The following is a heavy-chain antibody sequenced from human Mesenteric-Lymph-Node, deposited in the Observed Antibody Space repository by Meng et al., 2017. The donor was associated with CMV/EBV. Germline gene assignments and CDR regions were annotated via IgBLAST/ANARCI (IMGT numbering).Heavy chain of an antibody. CDR1: GFIFSNYA. J-gene: IGHJ4*02. V-gene: IGHV3-23*01. D-gene: IGHD6-19*01. Sequence: GGSLRLSCVASGFIFSNYAMSWVRQAPGKGLEWVSGISGSGRNTYYAGSVEGRFTISRANSKNTLYLQMSSLRAEDTAVYYCAKDQGIAVAGPPGKFDYWGQGTLVTVSS. CDR2: ISGSGRNT. CDR3: AKDQGIAVAGPPGKFDY.